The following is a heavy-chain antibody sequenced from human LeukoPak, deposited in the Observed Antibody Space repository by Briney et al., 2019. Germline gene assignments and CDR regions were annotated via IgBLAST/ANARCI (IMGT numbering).Heavy chain of an antibody. Sequence: GESLKISCKGSGYSFTSYWISWVRQMPGKGLEWMGRIDPSDSYTNYSPSFQGHVTISADKSISTAYLQWSSLKASDTAMYYRARLAMVVAATPGAFDIWGQGTMVTVSS. CDR2: IDPSDSYT. D-gene: IGHD2-15*01. J-gene: IGHJ3*02. V-gene: IGHV5-10-1*01. CDR3: ARLAMVVAATPGAFDI. CDR1: GYSFTSYW.